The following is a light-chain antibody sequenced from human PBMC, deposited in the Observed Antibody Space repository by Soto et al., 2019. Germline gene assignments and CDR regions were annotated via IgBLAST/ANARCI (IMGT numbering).Light chain of an antibody. CDR3: QQYGSSPGT. J-gene: IGKJ1*01. V-gene: IGKV3-20*01. CDR2: GAS. Sequence: EIVLTQSSGTLSLSPGERATLSCRASQSVSSSYLAWYQQKPGQAPRLLIYGASRRATGIPDRFSGSGSGTDFNLTISRLQPEDFAVYYCQQYGSSPGTFGQGTKVEIK. CDR1: QSVSSSY.